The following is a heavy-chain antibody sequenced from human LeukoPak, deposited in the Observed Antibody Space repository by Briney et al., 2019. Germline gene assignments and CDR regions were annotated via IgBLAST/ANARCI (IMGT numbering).Heavy chain of an antibody. V-gene: IGHV4-59*01. CDR2: IYYTGST. CDR3: ARRRAEGGSNGHYNWFDP. J-gene: IGHJ5*02. CDR1: GGSIGSYY. Sequence: SETLSLTCTVSGGSIGSYYWTWVRQPPGKGLEWIGYIYYTGSTNYNPSLKSRVSISLDTPKNQFSLKLSSVTAADTAVYYCARRRAEGGSNGHYNWFDPWGQGILVTVSS. D-gene: IGHD6-13*01.